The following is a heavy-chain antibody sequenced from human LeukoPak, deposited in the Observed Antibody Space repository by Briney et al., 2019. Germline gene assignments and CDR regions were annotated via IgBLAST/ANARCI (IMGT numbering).Heavy chain of an antibody. Sequence: PGGSLRLSCAASGFTFSSYSMNWVRQAPGKGLEWVSSISTSSSNTYYADSVKGRFTISRDNAKNSLYLQINSLRAEDTAVYYCARRDIVLMLYPEYWGQGTLVTVSS. J-gene: IGHJ4*02. CDR2: ISTSSSNT. CDR1: GFTFSSYS. CDR3: ARRDIVLMLYPEY. D-gene: IGHD2-8*01. V-gene: IGHV3-21*01.